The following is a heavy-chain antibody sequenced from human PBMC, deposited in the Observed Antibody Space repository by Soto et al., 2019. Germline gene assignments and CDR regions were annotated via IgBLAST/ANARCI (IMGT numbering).Heavy chain of an antibody. CDR3: AREAYREYSYPIY. J-gene: IGHJ4*02. CDR1: GFTFSSFW. V-gene: IGHV3-7*01. Sequence: GGSLRLSXAASGFTFSSFWMTWVRQVPGKGLEWVATIKQDGNEKYYVDSVKGRFSISRDNAKSSLYLQMNSLRAEDTALYYCAREAYREYSYPIYWGQGTLVTVSS. CDR2: IKQDGNEK. D-gene: IGHD5-18*01.